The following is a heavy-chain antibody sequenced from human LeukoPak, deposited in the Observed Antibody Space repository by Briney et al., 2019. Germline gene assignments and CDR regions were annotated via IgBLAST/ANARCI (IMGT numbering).Heavy chain of an antibody. CDR1: GFTFSGSY. V-gene: IGHV3-11*04. J-gene: IGHJ4*02. D-gene: IGHD3-22*01. Sequence: PGGSLRLSCAASGFTFSGSYMSWIRQAPGKGLEWVSYISGSGTTIYYADSVKGRFTISRDNAKNSLYLQMNNLRAEDTAIYYCARDTSGYFIGFDYWGQGTLVTVSS. CDR2: ISGSGTTI. CDR3: ARDTSGYFIGFDY.